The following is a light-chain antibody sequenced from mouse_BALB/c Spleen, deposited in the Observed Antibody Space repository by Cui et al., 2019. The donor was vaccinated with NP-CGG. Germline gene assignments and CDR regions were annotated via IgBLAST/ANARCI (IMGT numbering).Light chain of an antibody. Sequence: QPVVTQSSVSTTSPGKTVTLTCRSSTGAVTTSNYANWVQEKPDHLFTGLIGGTNNRAPGVPARFSGSLIGDKAALTITGAQTEDEAIYFCALWYSNHWVFGGGTKLTVL. V-gene: IGLV1*01. J-gene: IGLJ1*01. CDR3: ALWYSNHWV. CDR1: TGAVTTSNY. CDR2: GTN.